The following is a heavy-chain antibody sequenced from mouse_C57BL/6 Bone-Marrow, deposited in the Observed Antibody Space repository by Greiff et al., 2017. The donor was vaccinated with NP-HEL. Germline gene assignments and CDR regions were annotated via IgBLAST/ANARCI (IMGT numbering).Heavy chain of an antibody. J-gene: IGHJ3*01. CDR2: INPSSGST. V-gene: IGHV1-4*01. CDR3: AREETSY. Sequence: VKLVESGAELARPGASVKMSCKASGYTFTSYTMHWVKQRPGQGLEWIGYINPSSGSTKYNQKFKDTATLTADKSSSTAYMQLSSLTAEDSAVYYCAREETSYWGQGTLVTVSA. CDR1: GYTFTSYT.